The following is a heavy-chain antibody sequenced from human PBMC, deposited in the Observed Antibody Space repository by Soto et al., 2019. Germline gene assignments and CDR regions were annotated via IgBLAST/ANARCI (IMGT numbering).Heavy chain of an antibody. Sequence: GGSLRLSCAASGFTFSNAWMNWVRQAPGKGLEWVGRIKSKTDGGTTDYAAPVKGRFTISRDDSKNTLYLQMNSLKTEDTAVYYCTTGSPMAIPSNPQGAAGFRYYYYGMDVWGQGTTVTVSS. CDR3: TTGSPMAIPSNPQGAAGFRYYYYGMDV. J-gene: IGHJ6*02. CDR2: IKSKTDGGTT. D-gene: IGHD3-10*01. CDR1: GFTFSNAW. V-gene: IGHV3-15*07.